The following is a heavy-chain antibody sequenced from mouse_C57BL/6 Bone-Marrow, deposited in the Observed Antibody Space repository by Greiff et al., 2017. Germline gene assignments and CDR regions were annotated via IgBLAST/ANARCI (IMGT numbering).Heavy chain of an antibody. D-gene: IGHD1-1*01. V-gene: IGHV3-6*01. CDR3: ARDGNYGSSYEGFAY. CDR1: GYSITSGYY. CDR2: ISYDGSN. J-gene: IGHJ3*01. Sequence: EVQLVESGPGLVKPSQSLSLTCSVTGYSITSGYYWNWIRQFPGNKLEWMGYISYDGSNNYNPSLKNRISITRDTSKNQFFLKLNSVTTEDTATYYCARDGNYGSSYEGFAYWGQGTLVTVSA.